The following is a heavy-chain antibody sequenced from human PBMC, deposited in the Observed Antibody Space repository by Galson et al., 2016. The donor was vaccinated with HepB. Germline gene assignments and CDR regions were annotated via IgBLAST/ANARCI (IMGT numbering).Heavy chain of an antibody. CDR2: IFHTGST. V-gene: IGHV4-4*02. D-gene: IGHD1-1*01. CDR1: GGSISSSHW. J-gene: IGHJ4*02. Sequence: SETLSLTCAVSGGSISSSHWWTWVRQPPGEGLEWIGEIFHTGSTNYDPFLKRRVTISADKSKNQFPLNLRSVTAADTAVYYCARSPGVQLWSEGYFENWGQGTLVTVSS. CDR3: ARSPGVQLWSEGYFEN.